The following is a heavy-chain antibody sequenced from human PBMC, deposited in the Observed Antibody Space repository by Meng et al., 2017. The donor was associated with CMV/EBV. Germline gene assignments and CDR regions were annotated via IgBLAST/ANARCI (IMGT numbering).Heavy chain of an antibody. V-gene: IGHV3-30*04. CDR3: ARNSVAVLYCISTSCYRSVYYSYGMDV. CDR2: ISYDGSNK. D-gene: IGHD2-2*02. J-gene: IGHJ6*02. CDR1: GFTFSSYA. Sequence: GESLKISCAASGFTFSSYAMHWVRQAPGKGLEWVAVISYDGSNKYYADSVKGRFTISRDNSKNTLYLQMNSLRAEDTAVYYCARNSVAVLYCISTSCYRSVYYSYGMDVWGQGTTVTVSS.